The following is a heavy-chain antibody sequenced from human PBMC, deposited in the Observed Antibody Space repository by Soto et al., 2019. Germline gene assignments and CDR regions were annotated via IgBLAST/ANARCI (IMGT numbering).Heavy chain of an antibody. V-gene: IGHV3-74*01. CDR1: GFSFNTYW. Sequence: EVHLVESGGTLVQPGGSLRLSCAASGFSFNTYWMHWVRQAPGKGLVWVSRINGDGTKTTYADSVKGRFTISRDNAKNTVYLQMNSLRAEDTAVYYCATVATNSYDWFDPWGQGTLVTVSS. D-gene: IGHD5-12*01. CDR2: INGDGTKT. CDR3: ATVATNSYDWFDP. J-gene: IGHJ5*02.